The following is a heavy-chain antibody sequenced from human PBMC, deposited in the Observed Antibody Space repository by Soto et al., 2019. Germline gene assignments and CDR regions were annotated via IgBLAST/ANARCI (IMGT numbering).Heavy chain of an antibody. V-gene: IGHV1-69*13. CDR2: IIPIFGTA. CDR1: GGTFSSYA. J-gene: IGHJ4*02. Sequence: ASVKVSCKASGGTFSSYAISWVRQAPGQGLEWMGGIIPIFGTANYAQKFQGRVTITADESTSTAYMELSSLRSEDTAAYYCAREPYGPYGGYWGQGTLVTVSS. CDR3: AREPYGPYGGY. D-gene: IGHD2-8*01.